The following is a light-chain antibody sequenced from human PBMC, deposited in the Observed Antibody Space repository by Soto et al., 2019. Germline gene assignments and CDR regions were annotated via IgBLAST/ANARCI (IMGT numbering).Light chain of an antibody. CDR3: QHYNNWPPWT. V-gene: IGKV3-15*01. Sequence: EIVMTQSPATLSASPGERAALSCRASQSVRNNLAWYQQKPGRAPRLLIYGASTRATGIPARFSGSGSGTEFTLTISSLQSEDFAIYSCQHYNNWPPWTFGQGTKVEIK. CDR2: GAS. CDR1: QSVRNN. J-gene: IGKJ1*01.